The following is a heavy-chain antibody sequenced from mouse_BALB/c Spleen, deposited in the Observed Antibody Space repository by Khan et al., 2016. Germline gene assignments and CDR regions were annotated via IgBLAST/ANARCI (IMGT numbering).Heavy chain of an antibody. CDR1: GFDFSRYW. CDR3: ARLNDYEGMEY. J-gene: IGHJ4*01. Sequence: EVKLLESGGGLVQPGGSLNLSCAASGFDFSRYWMSWARQAPGKGQEWIGEINPGSSTINYTPSLKDKFIISRANDKNTLYLQMSKVRSEGTDLDYCARLNDYEGMEYWGQGNSVTISS. CDR2: INPGSSTI. D-gene: IGHD2-4*01. V-gene: IGHV4-2*02.